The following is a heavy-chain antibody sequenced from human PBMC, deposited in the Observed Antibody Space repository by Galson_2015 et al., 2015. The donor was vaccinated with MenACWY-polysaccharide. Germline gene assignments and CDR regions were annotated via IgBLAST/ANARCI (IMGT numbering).Heavy chain of an antibody. CDR3: AHDTSPAAGTLSFDY. J-gene: IGHJ4*02. CDR2: IYWDDDK. V-gene: IGHV2-5*02. CDR1: GFSLSTRGVG. Sequence: PALVSPTPALTLACTFSGFSLSTRGVGVGWIRQPPGKALEWLALIYWDDDKRYSPSLKSRLTITKDTSKNQVVLTMTNMDPVDTATYYCAHDTSPAAGTLSFDYWGQGTLVTVSS. D-gene: IGHD6-13*01.